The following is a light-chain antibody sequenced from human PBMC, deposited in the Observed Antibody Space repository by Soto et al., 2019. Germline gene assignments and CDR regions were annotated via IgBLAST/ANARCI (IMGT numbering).Light chain of an antibody. CDR1: QSISSC. J-gene: IGKJ2*01. CDR3: QQYNSYSRNT. Sequence: DIPMTQSPSTLSASVGDRVTITCRASQSISSCLAWYQQKPGKAPKLLIYKASSLESGGPSRFSGSGSGTEFTLTISSLQPDDFASYYCQQYNSYSRNTFGQGTKLEIK. V-gene: IGKV1-5*03. CDR2: KAS.